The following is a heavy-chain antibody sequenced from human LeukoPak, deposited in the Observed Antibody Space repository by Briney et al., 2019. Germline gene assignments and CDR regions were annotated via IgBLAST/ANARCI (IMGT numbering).Heavy chain of an antibody. J-gene: IGHJ4*02. V-gene: IGHV1-69-2*01. D-gene: IGHD3-3*01. CDR3: TTGEVLRFRY. Sequence: GASVKVSCKASGYRFTDYYIHWVRQALGKGLEWMGRIDPEDGETKSAPTLQGRLTIDADTSTDTVSMRLSSLGSEDTAIYFCTTGEVLRFRYWGQGALITVSS. CDR1: GYRFTDYY. CDR2: IDPEDGET.